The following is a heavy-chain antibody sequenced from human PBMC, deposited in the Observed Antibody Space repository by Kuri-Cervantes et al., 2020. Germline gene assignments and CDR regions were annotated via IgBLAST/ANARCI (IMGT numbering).Heavy chain of an antibody. CDR2: INHSGST. Sequence: GSLRLSCAVYGGSFSGYYWSWIRQPPGKGLEWIGEINHSGSTNYNPSLESRVTISVDKSKNQFSLKLSSVTAADTAVYYCARELGIAAIDYWGQGTLVTVSS. CDR3: ARELGIAAIDY. D-gene: IGHD6-13*01. V-gene: IGHV4-34*01. CDR1: GGSFSGYY. J-gene: IGHJ4*02.